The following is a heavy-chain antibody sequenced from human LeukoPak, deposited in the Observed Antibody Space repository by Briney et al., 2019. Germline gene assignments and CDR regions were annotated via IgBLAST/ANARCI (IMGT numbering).Heavy chain of an antibody. CDR3: AREMGGYHNWIDP. CDR2: IYTSGST. V-gene: IGHV4-4*07. J-gene: IGHJ5*02. D-gene: IGHD3-22*01. Sequence: SQTLSLTCTVSGGSISSTYWSWIRQPAGKGLEWIGRIYTSGSTNYNPSLKSRVTISVDTSKNHFSLNLSSVTAADTAVYYCAREMGGYHNWIDPWGQGTLVTVSS. CDR1: GGSISSTY.